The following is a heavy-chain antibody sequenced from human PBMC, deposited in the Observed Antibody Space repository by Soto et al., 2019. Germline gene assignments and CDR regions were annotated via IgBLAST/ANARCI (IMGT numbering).Heavy chain of an antibody. V-gene: IGHV3-23*01. CDR3: ARDIRGVITSNAFDI. CDR1: GFTFSSYA. Sequence: GGSLRLSCAASGFTFSSYAMSWVRQAPGKGLEWVSAISGSGGSTYYADSVKGRFTISRDNSKNTLYLQMNSLRAEDTAVYYCARDIRGVITSNAFDIWGQGTMVTVSS. J-gene: IGHJ3*02. D-gene: IGHD3-10*01. CDR2: ISGSGGST.